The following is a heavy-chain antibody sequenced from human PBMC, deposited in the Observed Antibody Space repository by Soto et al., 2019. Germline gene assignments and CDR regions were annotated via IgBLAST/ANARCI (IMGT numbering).Heavy chain of an antibody. Sequence: QVQLQESGPGLVKPSQTLSLTCTVSGGSISSGGYYWSWIRQHPGKGLEWIGYIYYSGSTYYNPSLKSRVTISVVTSKNQFSLKLSSVTATDTAVYYCAREAYDFWSGRYYYYYGMDVWGQGTTVTVSS. CDR1: GGSISSGGYY. CDR3: AREAYDFWSGRYYYYYGMDV. D-gene: IGHD3-3*01. V-gene: IGHV4-31*03. CDR2: IYYSGST. J-gene: IGHJ6*02.